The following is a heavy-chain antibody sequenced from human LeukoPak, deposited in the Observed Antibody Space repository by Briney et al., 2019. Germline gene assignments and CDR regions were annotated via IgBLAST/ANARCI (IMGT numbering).Heavy chain of an antibody. CDR3: ARAGGYYDSSGYYEDDAFDI. J-gene: IGHJ3*02. CDR1: GGSISSGGYY. CDR2: IYYSGST. V-gene: IGHV4-61*08. Sequence: SQTLSLTCTVSGGSISSGGYYWSWIRQHPGKGLEWIGYIYYSGSTNYNPSLKSRVTISVDTSKNQFSLKLSSVTAADTAVYYCARAGGYYDSSGYYEDDAFDIWGQGTMVTVSS. D-gene: IGHD3-22*01.